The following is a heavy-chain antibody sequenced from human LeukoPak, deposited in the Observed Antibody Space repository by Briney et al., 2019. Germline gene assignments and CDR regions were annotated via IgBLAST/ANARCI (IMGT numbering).Heavy chain of an antibody. CDR3: AMSVRCGVRAEYFQH. CDR2: IYYSGTT. D-gene: IGHD2-15*01. J-gene: IGHJ1*01. V-gene: IGHV4-59*01. CDR1: GGSISSYF. Sequence: SETLSLTCTVSGGSISSYFWTWIRQSPGKGLEWIGYIYYSGTTNYNPSLKSRVTISVDASKNQFSLNLRSVTAADTAVYYCAMSVRCGVRAEYFQHWGQGTLVTVSS.